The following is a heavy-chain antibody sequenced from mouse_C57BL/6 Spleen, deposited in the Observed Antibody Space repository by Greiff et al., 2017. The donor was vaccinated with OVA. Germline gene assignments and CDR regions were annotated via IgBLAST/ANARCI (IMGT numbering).Heavy chain of an antibody. D-gene: IGHD2-4*01. J-gene: IGHJ3*01. CDR1: GFTFSSYG. V-gene: IGHV5-6*01. CDR2: ISSGGSYT. Sequence: EVQVVESGGDLVKPGGSLKLSCAASGFTFSSYGMSWVRQTPDKRLEWVATISSGGSYTYYPDSVKGRFTISRDNAKNTLYLQMSSLKSEDTAMYYCARLYDYDEGAWFAYWGKGTLVTVSA. CDR3: ARLYDYDEGAWFAY.